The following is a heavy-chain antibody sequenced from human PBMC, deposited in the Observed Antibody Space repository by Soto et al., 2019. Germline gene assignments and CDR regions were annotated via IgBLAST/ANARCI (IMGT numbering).Heavy chain of an antibody. J-gene: IGHJ4*02. V-gene: IGHV1-18*01. CDR2: ISAYNGNT. Sequence: ASVKVSCKASGYTFTSYGISWVRQAPGQGLEWMGWISAYNGNTNYAQKLQGRVTMTTDTSTSTAYMELRSLRPDDTAVYYCARARRGSGWYWRGKPDYWGQGTLVTVSS. CDR3: ARARRGSGWYWRGKPDY. D-gene: IGHD6-19*01. CDR1: GYTFTSYG.